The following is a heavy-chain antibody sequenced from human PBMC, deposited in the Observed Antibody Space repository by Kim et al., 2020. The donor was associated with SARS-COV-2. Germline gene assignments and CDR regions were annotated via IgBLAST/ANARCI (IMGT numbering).Heavy chain of an antibody. D-gene: IGHD3-10*01. CDR3: AMGGLWFGDVGSYYGMDV. Sequence: SETLSLTCTVSGGSVSSGSYYWSWIRQPPGKGLEWIGYIYYSGSTNYNPSLKSRVTISVDTSKNQFSLKLSSVTAADTAVYYCAMGGLWFGDVGSYYGMDVWGQGTTVTVSS. J-gene: IGHJ6*02. CDR2: IYYSGST. V-gene: IGHV4-61*01. CDR1: GGSVSSGSYY.